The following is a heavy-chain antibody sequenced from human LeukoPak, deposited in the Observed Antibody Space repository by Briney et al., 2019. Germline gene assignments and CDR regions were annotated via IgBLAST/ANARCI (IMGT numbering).Heavy chain of an antibody. CDR2: IRGSDGST. CDR1: GFTFSTYA. V-gene: IGHV3-23*01. CDR3: AKDVYGDYGGLDY. Sequence: GESLRLSCAASGFTFSTYALSWVRQAPGKGLEWVSSIRGSDGSTYYADSVKGRFAISRDNSKNTLYLQMNSLGAEDTAVYYCAKDVYGDYGGLDYWGQETLVTVSS. D-gene: IGHD4-17*01. J-gene: IGHJ4*02.